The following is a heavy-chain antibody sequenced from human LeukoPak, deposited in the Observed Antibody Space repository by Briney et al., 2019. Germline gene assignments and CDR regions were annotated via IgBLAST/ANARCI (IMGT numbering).Heavy chain of an antibody. Sequence: PGGSLRLSCAASGFTFSSYGMSWVRQAPGKGLEWVSAISGSGGSTYYADSVKGRFTISRDNSKNTLYLQMNSLRAEDTAVYYCAKVKEELLWFGELVWFDPWGQGTLVTVSS. CDR3: AKVKEELLWFGELVWFDP. V-gene: IGHV3-23*01. J-gene: IGHJ5*02. CDR1: GFTFSSYG. CDR2: ISGSGGST. D-gene: IGHD3-10*01.